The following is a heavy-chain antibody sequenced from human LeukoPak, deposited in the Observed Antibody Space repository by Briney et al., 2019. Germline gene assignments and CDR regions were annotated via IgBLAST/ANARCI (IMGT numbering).Heavy chain of an antibody. CDR2: INEDGSEK. J-gene: IGHJ3*02. V-gene: IGHV3-7*01. CDR1: GFTFSRYW. Sequence: GGSLRLSCAASGFTFSRYWMSWLRQAPGKGLEWVANINEDGSEKYYVDSVKGRFTISRDNAKNSLYLQMNSLRAEDTAVYYCARAVGITMIVVVITRSDAFDIWGQGTMVTVSS. D-gene: IGHD3-22*01. CDR3: ARAVGITMIVVVITRSDAFDI.